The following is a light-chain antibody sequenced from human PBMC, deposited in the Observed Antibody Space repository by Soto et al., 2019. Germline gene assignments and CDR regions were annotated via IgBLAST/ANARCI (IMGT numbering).Light chain of an antibody. CDR3: QQSFSPLWT. V-gene: IGKV1-39*01. CDR1: QSISNY. J-gene: IGKJ1*01. Sequence: DIQMTQSPSSLSASVGDRVTITCRASQSISNYLNWYQQKPGKAPKLLIYAASSMQSGVPSRFSGSGSETDFTLTISSLQPDDSATYYCQQSFSPLWTLGQGTKVEV. CDR2: AAS.